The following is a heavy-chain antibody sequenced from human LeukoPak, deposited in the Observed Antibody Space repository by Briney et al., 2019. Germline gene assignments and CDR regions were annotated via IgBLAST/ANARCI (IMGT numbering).Heavy chain of an antibody. V-gene: IGHV4-30-4*01. D-gene: IGHD3-22*01. CDR3: GRAPDYDSSDDAVDI. CDR2: SYDSGNI. J-gene: IGHJ3*02. CDR1: GCSLSNRDSY. Sequence: PSQTLSLTCTVSGCSLSNRDSYWSWIPQPPGKVLEWSGYSYDSGNIYYSPYLMSRVTMSVDTSKNQCSVQPSSVNAAATAVYYCGRAPDYDSSDDAVDIWGQGTMVTVSS.